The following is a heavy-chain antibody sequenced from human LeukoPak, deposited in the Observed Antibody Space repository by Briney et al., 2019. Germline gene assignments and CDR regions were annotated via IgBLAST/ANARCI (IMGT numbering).Heavy chain of an antibody. CDR3: ARQAYYYDSGSPDLYYYMDV. V-gene: IGHV5-51*01. D-gene: IGHD3-10*01. CDR2: IYPDDSDT. CDR1: GYNFTDYW. J-gene: IGHJ6*03. Sequence: GESLKISCKGSGYNFTDYWIGWVRQMPGKGLEWMGIIYPDDSDTRYSPSFQGQVTISADKSINTAYLQWSSLKASDTAMYYCARQAYYYDSGSPDLYYYMDVWGKGTTVTISS.